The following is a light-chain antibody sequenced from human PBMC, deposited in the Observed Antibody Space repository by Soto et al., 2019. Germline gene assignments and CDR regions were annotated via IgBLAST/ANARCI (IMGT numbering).Light chain of an antibody. V-gene: IGKV3-11*01. CDR1: QTASIY. J-gene: IGKJ2*01. CDR3: HQRANWPYT. Sequence: EIVLTQSPGTLSLSPGERATLSCRASQTASIYVAWYRQKPGQAPRLLIYDTSKRATGIPARFSGSGSGTDFTLTISSLEPEDFAVYYCHQRANWPYTFGQGTKVDIK. CDR2: DTS.